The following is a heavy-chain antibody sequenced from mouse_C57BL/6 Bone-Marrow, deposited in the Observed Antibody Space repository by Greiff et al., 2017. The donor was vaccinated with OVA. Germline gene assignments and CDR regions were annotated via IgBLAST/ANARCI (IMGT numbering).Heavy chain of an antibody. V-gene: IGHV1-85*01. J-gene: IGHJ4*01. CDR1: GYTFTSYD. Sequence: QVQLQQSGPELVKPGASVKLSCKASGYTFTSYDINWVKQRPGQGLEWIGWIYPRDGSTKYNEKFKGKATLTVDTSSSTAYMELHSLTSEDSAVYFCAAKYGNYEVDYWGQGTSVTVSS. D-gene: IGHD2-1*01. CDR2: IYPRDGST. CDR3: AAKYGNYEVDY.